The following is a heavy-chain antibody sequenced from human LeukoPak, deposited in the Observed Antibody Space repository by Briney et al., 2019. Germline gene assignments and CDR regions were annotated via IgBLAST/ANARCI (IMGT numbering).Heavy chain of an antibody. J-gene: IGHJ4*02. CDR1: GFTFSSYV. CDR2: ISYDGSNE. Sequence: PGGSLRLSCAASGFTFSSYVMHWVRQAPGKGLEWVAIISYDGSNEYYADSVKGRFTISRDNSKNTLYLQMNSLRAEDTAVYYCAKVGEPYGSGSYYVDYWGQGTLVTVSS. CDR3: AKVGEPYGSGSYYVDY. D-gene: IGHD3-10*01. V-gene: IGHV3-30*04.